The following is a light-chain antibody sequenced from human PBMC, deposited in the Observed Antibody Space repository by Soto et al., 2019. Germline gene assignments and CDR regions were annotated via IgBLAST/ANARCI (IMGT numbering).Light chain of an antibody. CDR1: SSNIGAGYD. Sequence: QPVLTQPPSVSGAPGQRVTISCTGSSSNIGAGYDVHWYQLLPGTAPKLLIYGNSNRPSGVPDRFSGSKSGTSASLAITGLQAEDEADYYCQSYDSSLSAVVFGGGTKVTVL. CDR2: GNS. J-gene: IGLJ2*01. CDR3: QSYDSSLSAVV. V-gene: IGLV1-40*01.